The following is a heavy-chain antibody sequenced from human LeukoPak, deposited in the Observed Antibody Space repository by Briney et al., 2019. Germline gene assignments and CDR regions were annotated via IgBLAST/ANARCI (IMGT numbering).Heavy chain of an antibody. Sequence: ASVKVSCKASGYSFTSYGISWVRQAPGQGLEWMGWISTYNGNTKYAQKLQGRVTMTTDTSTSTAYMELRSLRSDDTAVYYCARGAAYYDFWSGYLQPYMDVWGKGTTVSVSS. V-gene: IGHV1-18*01. D-gene: IGHD3-3*01. J-gene: IGHJ6*03. CDR3: ARGAAYYDFWSGYLQPYMDV. CDR2: ISTYNGNT. CDR1: GYSFTSYG.